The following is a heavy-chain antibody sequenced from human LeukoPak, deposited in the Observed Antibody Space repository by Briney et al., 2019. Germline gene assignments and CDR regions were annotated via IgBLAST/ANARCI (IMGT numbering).Heavy chain of an antibody. CDR2: FDPENGET. V-gene: IGHV1-24*01. J-gene: IGHJ3*02. CDR3: ATVYYTASVFTFDI. Sequence: GASVKVSCKVSGYTLTELSMHWVRQAPGQGLEWMGGFDPENGETIYAQKFQGRVTMTEDTSTDTAYLELSSLRSEDTAVYYCATVYYTASVFTFDIWGQGTMVTVSS. CDR1: GYTLTELS. D-gene: IGHD3-3*01.